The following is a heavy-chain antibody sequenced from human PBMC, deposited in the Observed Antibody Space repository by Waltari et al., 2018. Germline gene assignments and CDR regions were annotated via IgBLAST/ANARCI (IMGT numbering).Heavy chain of an antibody. Sequence: QVQLVQSGAEVKKPGASVPVSCKASGYTFSSYLLHWVRQAPGHRLEWMGWINAGNGSTKYSQNFQGRVTITRDTSASTAYMDLRSLVSEDTAMYYCANSSVDSSPILDLWGQGTLVTVSP. CDR3: ANSSVDSSPILDL. V-gene: IGHV1-3*01. CDR1: GYTFSSYL. CDR2: INAGNGST. D-gene: IGHD6-13*01. J-gene: IGHJ5*02.